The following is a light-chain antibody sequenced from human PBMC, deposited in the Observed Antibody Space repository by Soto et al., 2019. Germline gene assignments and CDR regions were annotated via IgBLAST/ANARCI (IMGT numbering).Light chain of an antibody. Sequence: QSGLTQPPSVCGAPGQRVTISCTGSSSNIGAGYDVHWYQQRPGTAPKLLIFGNNNRPSGVPDRFSGSKSGTSASLAITGLQAEDEGDYYCQSYDSTLSARYVFGTGTKVTVL. CDR3: QSYDSTLSARYV. J-gene: IGLJ1*01. V-gene: IGLV1-40*01. CDR1: SSNIGAGYD. CDR2: GNN.